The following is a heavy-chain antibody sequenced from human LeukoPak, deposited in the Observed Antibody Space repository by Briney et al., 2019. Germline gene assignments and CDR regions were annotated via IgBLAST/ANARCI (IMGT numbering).Heavy chain of an antibody. CDR1: GVTFSSYS. J-gene: IGHJ4*02. CDR2: IGTSSSYI. CDR3: ARGGVWQAFWSGNSDY. D-gene: IGHD3-3*01. V-gene: IGHV3-21*01. Sequence: PGGSLRLSCAASGVTFSSYSMNWVRQAPGKGLEWVSSIGTSSSYIYYGDSVKGRFTISRDNAKNSLYLQMNSLRAEDTAVYYCARGGVWQAFWSGNSDYWGQGTLVTVSS.